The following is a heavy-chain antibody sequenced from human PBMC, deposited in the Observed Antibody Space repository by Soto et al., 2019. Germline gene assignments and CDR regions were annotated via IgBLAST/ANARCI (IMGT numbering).Heavy chain of an antibody. J-gene: IGHJ3*02. Sequence: GGSLRLSCAASGFTFDDYAMHWVRQAPGKGLEWVSGIRWNSGSIGYGDSVKGRFTISRDNAKNSLYLQMNSLRAEDTALYYCAKDRSLGCSSTRCRYGSDAFDIWGQGTMVTVSS. V-gene: IGHV3-9*01. CDR2: IRWNSGSI. CDR1: GFTFDDYA. CDR3: AKDRSLGCSSTRCRYGSDAFDI. D-gene: IGHD2-2*01.